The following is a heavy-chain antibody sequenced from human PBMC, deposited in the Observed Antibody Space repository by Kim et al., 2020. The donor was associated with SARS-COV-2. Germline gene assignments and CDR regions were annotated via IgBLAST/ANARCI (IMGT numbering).Heavy chain of an antibody. CDR1: GFTFSSYW. Sequence: GGSLRLSCAASGFTFSSYWMSWVRQAPGKGLEWVANIKQDGSEKYYVDSVKGRFTISRDNAKNSLYLQMNSLRAEDTAVYYCARRGEWFGELFLDYYYYYGMDVWGQGTTVTVSS. D-gene: IGHD3-10*01. CDR2: IKQDGSEK. J-gene: IGHJ6*02. V-gene: IGHV3-7*01. CDR3: ARRGEWFGELFLDYYYYYGMDV.